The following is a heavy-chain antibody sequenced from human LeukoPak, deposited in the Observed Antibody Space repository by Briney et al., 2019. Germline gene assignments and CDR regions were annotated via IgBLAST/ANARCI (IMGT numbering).Heavy chain of an antibody. CDR2: IYPGDSDT. CDR1: GYSFTSYW. D-gene: IGHD2-15*01. V-gene: IGHV5-51*01. CDR3: ARQGVVAATTPLYYGMDV. Sequence: GESLKISCKGSGYSFTSYWIGWVRQMPGKGLERMGIIYPGDSDTRYSPSFQGQVTISADKSISTAYLQWSSLKASDTAMYYCARQGVVAATTPLYYGMDVWGQGTTVTVSS. J-gene: IGHJ6*02.